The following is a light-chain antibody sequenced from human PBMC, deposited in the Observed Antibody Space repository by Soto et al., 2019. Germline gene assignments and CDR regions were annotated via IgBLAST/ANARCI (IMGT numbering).Light chain of an antibody. V-gene: IGKV3-15*01. J-gene: IGKJ1*01. CDR3: QHYNNWPRT. CDR2: DAS. CDR1: QSVSSSY. Sequence: PGERVTLSCRASQSVSSSYFTWSQQKPGQAPRLVMYDASTRAAGIPARFSGSGSGTEFTLTISSLQSEDFAVYYCQHYNNWPRTFGQGTKVEIK.